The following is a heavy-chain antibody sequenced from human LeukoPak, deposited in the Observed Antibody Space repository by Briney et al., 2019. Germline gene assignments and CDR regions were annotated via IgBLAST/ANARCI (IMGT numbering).Heavy chain of an antibody. D-gene: IGHD5-18*01. V-gene: IGHV3-21*01. J-gene: IGHJ5*02. CDR2: ISSSSSYI. CDR1: GFTFSSYS. CDR3: ARDRIPGALEGWFDP. Sequence: GGSLRLSCAASGFTFSSYSMNWVRQAPGKGLEWVSSISSSSSYIYYADSVKGRFTISRDNAKNSLYLQMNSLRAEDTAVYYCARDRIPGALEGWFDPWGQGTLVTVSS.